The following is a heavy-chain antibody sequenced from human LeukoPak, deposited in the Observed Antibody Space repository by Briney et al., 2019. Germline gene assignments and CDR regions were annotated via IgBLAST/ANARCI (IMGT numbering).Heavy chain of an antibody. V-gene: IGHV3-7*04. Sequence: PGRSLRLSCAPSGFTFNNSLISSLRQAPGEGLEWMANINQDRSAKYYVDSVKGRFTISRDNAQNSLLLQMNSLRDDDTAVMYGVRDPSPGTGTVRPDYWGQGRLATV. CDR3: VRDPSPGTGTVRPDY. CDR2: INQDRSAK. CDR1: GFTFNNSL. D-gene: IGHD1-1*01. J-gene: IGHJ4*02.